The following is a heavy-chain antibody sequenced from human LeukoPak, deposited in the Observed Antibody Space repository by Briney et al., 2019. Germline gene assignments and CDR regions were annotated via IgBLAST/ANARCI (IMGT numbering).Heavy chain of an antibody. CDR1: GASINTYY. D-gene: IGHD5-24*01. J-gene: IGHJ4*02. CDR2: IYYSGTT. V-gene: IGHV4-59*08. CDR3: ARHADASNPFW. Sequence: SETLSLTCTVSGASINTYYWSWLRQPPGKGLEWIGYIYYSGTTSYNPSLKTRVTISIDTSKNQFSLKLSSVTATDTAVYYCARHADASNPFWWGQGTLVTVSS.